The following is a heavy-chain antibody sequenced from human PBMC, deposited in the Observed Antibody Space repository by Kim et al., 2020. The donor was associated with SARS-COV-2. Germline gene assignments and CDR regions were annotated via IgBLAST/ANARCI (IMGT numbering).Heavy chain of an antibody. J-gene: IGHJ4*02. CDR3: ARNGPTRFGYCSGGSCYVDY. V-gene: IGHV1-2*06. D-gene: IGHD2-15*01. CDR1: GYTFTGYY. CDR2: INPNSGGT. Sequence: ASVKVSCKASGYTFTGYYMHWVRQAPGQGLEWMGRINPNSGGTNYAQKFQGRVTMTRDTSISTAYMELSRLRSDDTAVYYCARNGPTRFGYCSGGSCYVDYWGQGTLVTVSS.